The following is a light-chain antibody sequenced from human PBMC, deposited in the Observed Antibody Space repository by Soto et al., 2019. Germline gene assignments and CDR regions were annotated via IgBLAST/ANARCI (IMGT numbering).Light chain of an antibody. CDR2: DAS. V-gene: IGKV1-5*01. Sequence: DNQITHSPSTLSASIGYIFTITFRASQSISSWLAWYQQKPGKAPKLLIYDASSLQSGVPSRFSGFESGTEFTLSISSLQPDDFATYYCQQYSNYPFTFGQGTRLEIK. CDR1: QSISSW. CDR3: QQYSNYPFT. J-gene: IGKJ5*01.